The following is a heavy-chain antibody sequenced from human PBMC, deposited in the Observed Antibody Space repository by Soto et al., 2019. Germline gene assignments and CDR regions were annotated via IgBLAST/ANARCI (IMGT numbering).Heavy chain of an antibody. D-gene: IGHD3-22*01. J-gene: IGHJ4*02. V-gene: IGHV1-69*13. CDR1: GGTFSSYA. CDR2: IIPIFGTA. Sequence: SVKVSCKASGGTFSSYAISWVRQAPGQGLEWMGGIIPIFGTANYAQKFQGRVTITADESTSTAYMELSSLRSEDTAVYYCARERYYYDSSGYSFDYWGQGTLVTVSS. CDR3: ARERYYYDSSGYSFDY.